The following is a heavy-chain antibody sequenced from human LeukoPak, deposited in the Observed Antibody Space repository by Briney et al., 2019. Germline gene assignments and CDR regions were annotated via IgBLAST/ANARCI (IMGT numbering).Heavy chain of an antibody. CDR1: GGSISSSSYY. J-gene: IGHJ3*02. Sequence: PSETLSLTCTVSGGSISSSSYYWGWLRQPPGKGLECIGSIYYSGSTYYNPSLKSRVTISVDTSKNQFSLKLSSVTAADTAVYYCARDLRAFDIWGQGTMVTVSS. V-gene: IGHV4-39*07. CDR3: ARDLRAFDI. CDR2: IYYSGST.